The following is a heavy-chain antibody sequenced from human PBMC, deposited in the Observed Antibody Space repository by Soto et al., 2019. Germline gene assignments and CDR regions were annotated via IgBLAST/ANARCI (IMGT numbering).Heavy chain of an antibody. D-gene: IGHD6-6*01. CDR1: GGSISSGGYY. Sequence: SETLSLTCTVSGGSISSGGYYWSWIRQHPGKGLEWIGYIYDSGSSYYNPSLKSRVSIPVDTPRNQFSLKLSSVTAADTAIYYCARGDGRGSSSYYGMDVWGQGTTVTVSS. CDR2: IYDSGSS. CDR3: ARGDGRGSSSYYGMDV. V-gene: IGHV4-31*03. J-gene: IGHJ6*02.